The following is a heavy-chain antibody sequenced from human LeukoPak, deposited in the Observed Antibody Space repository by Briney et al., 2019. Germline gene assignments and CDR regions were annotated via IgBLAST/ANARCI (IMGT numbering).Heavy chain of an antibody. CDR2: MSSSDDGR. CDR1: GFSFSSYA. V-gene: IGHV3-23*01. Sequence: GGSLRLSCATSGFSFSSYAMSWVRQAPGKGLEWVSAMSSSDDGRYYAASVRGRFTISRDTSRSTLYLQMNSLRAEDAAVYYCAVHYYSYYYMDVWGKGTTVTVSS. J-gene: IGHJ6*03. CDR3: AVHYYSYYYMDV.